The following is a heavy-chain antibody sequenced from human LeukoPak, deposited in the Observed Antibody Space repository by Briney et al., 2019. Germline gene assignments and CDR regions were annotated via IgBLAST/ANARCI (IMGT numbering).Heavy chain of an antibody. V-gene: IGHV1-18*01. J-gene: IGHJ4*02. Sequence: ASVKVSCKASGYTFTSYGISWVRQAPGQGLEWMGWISAYNGNTNYAQKLQGRVTMTTDTSTSTAYRELRSLRSDDTAVYYCARWVGYYYDSSGYYSPGGYFDYWGQGTLVTVSS. CDR3: ARWVGYYYDSSGYYSPGGYFDY. CDR1: GYTFTSYG. CDR2: ISAYNGNT. D-gene: IGHD3-22*01.